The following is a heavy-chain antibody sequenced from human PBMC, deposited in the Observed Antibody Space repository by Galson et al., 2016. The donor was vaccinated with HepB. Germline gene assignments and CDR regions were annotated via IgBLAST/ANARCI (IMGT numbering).Heavy chain of an antibody. CDR3: ARAVIAVAVFDFVC. CDR2: IYWDDDK. J-gene: IGHJ4*02. Sequence: PALVKPTQILTLTCTFSGFSLSTSGVAVGWIRQPPGKALEWLAVIYWDDDKRYSPFLRSRLTITKDPSNNQVVLTMTNMDPLDTATYYCARAVIAVAVFDFVCWGQGTLVTVSS. V-gene: IGHV2-5*02. D-gene: IGHD6-19*01. CDR1: GFSLSTSGVA.